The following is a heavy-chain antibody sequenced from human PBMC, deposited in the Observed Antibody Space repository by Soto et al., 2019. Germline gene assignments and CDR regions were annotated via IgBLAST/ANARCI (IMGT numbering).Heavy chain of an antibody. CDR2: ISSRGHTT. J-gene: IGHJ4*02. CDR3: AVTMIMVVGFDY. Sequence: EVQLVESGGGLVQPGGSLRLSCAVSGFTFSSYEMNWVRQAPGKGLEWVSYISSRGHTTYYAHSVKGRFTISRDNAKNSLYLQMNSLRAEDTAVYYCAVTMIMVVGFDYWGQGAQVTVSS. V-gene: IGHV3-48*03. D-gene: IGHD3-22*01. CDR1: GFTFSSYE.